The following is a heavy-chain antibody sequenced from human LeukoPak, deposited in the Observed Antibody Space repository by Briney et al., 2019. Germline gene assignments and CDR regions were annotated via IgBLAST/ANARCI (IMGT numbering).Heavy chain of an antibody. J-gene: IGHJ4*02. Sequence: GGSLRLSCAASGFTFSSYAMSWVRQAPGKGLEWVSAISGSGGSTYYADSVKGRFTISRDNSKNTLYLQMNSLRAEDTAVYYCAKKNWGYGGGGTDYWGQGTLVTVSS. CDR3: AKKNWGYGGGGTDY. D-gene: IGHD7-27*01. CDR1: GFTFSSYA. CDR2: ISGSGGST. V-gene: IGHV3-23*01.